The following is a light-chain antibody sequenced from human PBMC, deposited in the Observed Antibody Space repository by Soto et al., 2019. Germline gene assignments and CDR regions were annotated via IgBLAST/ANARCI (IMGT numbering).Light chain of an antibody. CDR1: QNVSTY. J-gene: IGKJ3*01. V-gene: IGKV3-11*01. CDR2: DAS. Sequence: EIVLTQSPATLSLSPGERVTLSCRASQNVSTYLAWYQQKPGQAPRLLIYDASDRATGIPARFSGSGSGTDFTLTISSPEPEDSAVYYCQQRTNCLTFGPGTKVDIK. CDR3: QQRTNCLT.